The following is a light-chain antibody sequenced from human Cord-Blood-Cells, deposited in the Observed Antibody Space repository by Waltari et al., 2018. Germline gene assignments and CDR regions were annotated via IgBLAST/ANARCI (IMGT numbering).Light chain of an antibody. V-gene: IGLV2-11*01. CDR3: CSYAGSYGV. J-gene: IGLJ3*02. CDR1: SSDVGGYNY. CDR2: EVS. Sequence: QSALTQPRPVSGSPGQSVTISCTGTSSDVGGYNYVPWYQQHPGKAPKLMIYEVSKRPSRVPDRFSGSKSGNTASLTISGLQAEDEADYYCCSYAGSYGVFGGGTKLTVL.